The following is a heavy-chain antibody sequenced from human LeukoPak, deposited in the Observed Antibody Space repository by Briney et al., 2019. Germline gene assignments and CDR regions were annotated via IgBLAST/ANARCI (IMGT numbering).Heavy chain of an antibody. CDR3: AKDIDYDSSGYLFDY. V-gene: IGHV3-74*01. Sequence: GGSLRLSCAPSGFTLSSYWMHWVRQAPGKGLVWVSHINTDGSSTNYADSVKGRFTISRDNAKNSLYLQMNSLRAEDTALYYCAKDIDYDSSGYLFDYWGQGTLVTVSS. CDR1: GFTLSSYW. J-gene: IGHJ4*02. CDR2: INTDGSST. D-gene: IGHD3-22*01.